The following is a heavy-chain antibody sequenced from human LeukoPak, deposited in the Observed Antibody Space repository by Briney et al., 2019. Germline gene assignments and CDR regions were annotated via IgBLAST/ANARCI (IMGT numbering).Heavy chain of an antibody. CDR3: TKRPNSNTAGWFGP. CDR1: GFTFGGYA. Sequence: TGGSLRLSCAASGFTFGGYAMSWVRQTPGKGLEWLSSISGSGGDTHYGDSVEGRFTVSRDNSKNTLFLQMNSLRAEDTAVYYCTKRPNSNTAGWFGPWGQGTLVTVSS. D-gene: IGHD6-13*01. J-gene: IGHJ5*02. CDR2: ISGSGGDT. V-gene: IGHV3-23*01.